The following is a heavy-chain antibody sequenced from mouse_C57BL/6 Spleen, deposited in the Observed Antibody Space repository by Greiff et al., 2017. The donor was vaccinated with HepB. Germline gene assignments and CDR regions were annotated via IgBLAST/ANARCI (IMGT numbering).Heavy chain of an antibody. CDR3: ARGELRLQGFAY. V-gene: IGHV1-69*01. CDR2: IDPSDSYT. D-gene: IGHD3-2*02. Sequence: VQLQQSGAELVMPGASVKLSCKASGYTFTSYWMHWVKQRPGQGLEWIGEIDPSDSYTNYNQKFKGKSTLTVDKSSSTAYMQLSSLTSEDSAVYYCARGELRLQGFAYWGQRTLVTVSA. CDR1: GYTFTSYW. J-gene: IGHJ3*01.